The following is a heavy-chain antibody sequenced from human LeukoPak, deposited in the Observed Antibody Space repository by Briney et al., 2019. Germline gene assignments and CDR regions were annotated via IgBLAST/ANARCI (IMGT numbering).Heavy chain of an antibody. V-gene: IGHV4-39*07. CDR1: GGSISSSSYY. CDR2: IYSGST. CDR3: ARSLLAVYFDF. Sequence: PSETLSLTCTVSGGSISSSSYYWGWIRQPPGKGLEWIGSIYSGSTYYNPSLKSRVTISVDTSKNQFSLKLSSVSAADTAVYYCARSLLAVYFDFWGPGIPVTVSS. J-gene: IGHJ4*02.